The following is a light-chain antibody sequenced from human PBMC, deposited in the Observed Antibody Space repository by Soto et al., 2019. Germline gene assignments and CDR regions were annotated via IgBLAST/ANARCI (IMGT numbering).Light chain of an antibody. Sequence: EIVMTQSPATLSVSPGERATLSCRASQSVSSNLVWYQQKPGQAPRLLIYGASTRATGIPARFSGSGSGTEFTLTISSLQSEDFAVYYCQQYNNWPPWTFGQGT. CDR1: QSVSSN. V-gene: IGKV3-15*01. CDR3: QQYNNWPPWT. CDR2: GAS. J-gene: IGKJ1*01.